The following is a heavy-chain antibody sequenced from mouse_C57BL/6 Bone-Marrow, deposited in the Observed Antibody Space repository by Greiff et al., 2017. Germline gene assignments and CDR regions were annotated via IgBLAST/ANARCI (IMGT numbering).Heavy chain of an antibody. D-gene: IGHD1-1*01. Sequence: QVQLQQSGAELAKPGASVKLSCKASGYTFTSYWMHWVKQRPGPGLEWIGYINPSSGYTKYNQKFKDKATLTADKSSSTAYMQLSSLACEGSAVYYCARGVYYGSSYVGFAYWGQGTLVTVSA. V-gene: IGHV1-7*01. CDR3: ARGVYYGSSYVGFAY. CDR1: GYTFTSYW. CDR2: INPSSGYT. J-gene: IGHJ3*01.